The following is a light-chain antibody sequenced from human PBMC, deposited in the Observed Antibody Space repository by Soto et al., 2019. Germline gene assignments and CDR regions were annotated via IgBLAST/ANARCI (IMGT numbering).Light chain of an antibody. Sequence: EIVLTQSPATLSLSPGERANLSCRASQSVSTYLAWYQEKPGQAPRLLIYDASNRATGIPARFSGGGSGTDFTLTISSLEPEDFAVYYCQQRSNWITFGQGTRLEIE. CDR1: QSVSTY. V-gene: IGKV3-11*01. CDR2: DAS. J-gene: IGKJ5*01. CDR3: QQRSNWIT.